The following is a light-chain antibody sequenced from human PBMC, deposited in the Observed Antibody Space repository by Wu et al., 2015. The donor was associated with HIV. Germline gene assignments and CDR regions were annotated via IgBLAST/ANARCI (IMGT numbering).Light chain of an antibody. V-gene: IGKV3-11*01. Sequence: EIILTQSPAALSISPGEGVTLSCRASRSVSSAVAWYQQKPGQAPRLLIYDASKRATGIPDRFTGSGSTTDYSLTISSLEPEDFAVYYCQQHVNWPLTFGQGTRLEIK. J-gene: IGKJ5*01. CDR2: DAS. CDR3: QQHVNWPLT. CDR1: RSVSSA.